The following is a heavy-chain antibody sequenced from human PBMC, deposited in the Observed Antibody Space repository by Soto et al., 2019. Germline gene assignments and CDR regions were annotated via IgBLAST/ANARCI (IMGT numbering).Heavy chain of an antibody. CDR2: INPSGGIT. V-gene: IGHV1-46*01. CDR3: ARGISTTRYYYYYGMDV. Sequence: TSVQVSCNSCGYSLTNYYFHLVRQAHGQGPEWMGIINPSGGITNDAQKFQDRVTMTSDTSTSTVYMELSSLRSEDTAVYYCARGISTTRYYYYYGMDVWGQGTTVTVSS. CDR1: GYSLTNYY. J-gene: IGHJ6*02. D-gene: IGHD2-2*01.